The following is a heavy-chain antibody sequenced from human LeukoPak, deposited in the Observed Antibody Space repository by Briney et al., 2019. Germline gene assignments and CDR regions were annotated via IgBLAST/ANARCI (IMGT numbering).Heavy chain of an antibody. J-gene: IGHJ4*02. CDR3: ARDGAASTPEFDY. D-gene: IGHD6-25*01. Sequence: ASVKISCKAYGFTFTDYYFYWVRQAPGQGLESMGWINGNSGDTDYVQRFKGRVTMTRDTSISTVHMELEKVTSDDTAVYYCARDGAASTPEFDYWGQGSPVTVSS. CDR1: GFTFTDYY. V-gene: IGHV1-2*02. CDR2: INGNSGDT.